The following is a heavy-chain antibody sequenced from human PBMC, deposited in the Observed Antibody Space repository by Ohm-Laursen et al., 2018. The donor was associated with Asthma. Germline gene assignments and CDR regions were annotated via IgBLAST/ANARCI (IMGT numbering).Heavy chain of an antibody. Sequence: SLRLSCAAAGFTFSSYAMSWVRQAPGKGLEWVSAISGSGGSTYYADPVKGRFSISRDNSKNTVYLQMNSLRAEDTAVYYCGKGQWEYDYWGQGTLVTVSS. CDR1: GFTFSSYA. CDR3: GKGQWEYDY. V-gene: IGHV3-23*01. J-gene: IGHJ4*02. CDR2: ISGSGGST. D-gene: IGHD1-26*01.